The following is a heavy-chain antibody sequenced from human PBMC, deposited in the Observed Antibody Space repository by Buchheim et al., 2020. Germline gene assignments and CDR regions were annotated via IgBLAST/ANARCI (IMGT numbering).Heavy chain of an antibody. J-gene: IGHJ6*02. Sequence: QVQLVESGGGVVQPGRSLRLSCAASGFTFSSYAMHWVRQAPGKGLEWVAVISYDGSNKYYADSVKGRFTISRDNSKNTLYLQMNSLRAEDTAVYYCAREMAVVVPAAEIYYYGMDVWGQGTT. CDR1: GFTFSSYA. CDR2: ISYDGSNK. D-gene: IGHD2-2*01. V-gene: IGHV3-30-3*01. CDR3: AREMAVVVPAAEIYYYGMDV.